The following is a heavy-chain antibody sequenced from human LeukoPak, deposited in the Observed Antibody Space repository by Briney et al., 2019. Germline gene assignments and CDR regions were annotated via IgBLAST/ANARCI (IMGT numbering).Heavy chain of an antibody. V-gene: IGHV1-18*01. CDR3: ARDSSSWLMVDFFDDYYYYGMDV. Sequence: GASVKVSCKASGYTFTSYGISWVRQAPGQGLEWMGWISAYNGNTNYAQKLQGRVTMTTDTSTSTAYMELRSLRSDDTAVYYCARDSSSWLMVDFFDDYYYYGMDVWGQGTTVTVSS. CDR2: ISAYNGNT. D-gene: IGHD6-13*01. CDR1: GYTFTSYG. J-gene: IGHJ6*02.